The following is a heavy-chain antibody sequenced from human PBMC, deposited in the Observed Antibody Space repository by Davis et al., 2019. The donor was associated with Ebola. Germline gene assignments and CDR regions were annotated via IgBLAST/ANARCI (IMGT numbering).Heavy chain of an antibody. CDR3: ARDKAVAGTVDP. V-gene: IGHV4-61*01. Sequence: PSETLSLTCTVSGGSVSSGSYYWSWIRQPPGKGLEWIGYIYYSGSTNYNPSLKSRVTISVDTSKNQFSLKLSSVTAADTAVYYCARDKAVAGTVDPWGQGTLVTVSS. CDR1: GGSVSSGSYY. CDR2: IYYSGST. J-gene: IGHJ5*02. D-gene: IGHD6-19*01.